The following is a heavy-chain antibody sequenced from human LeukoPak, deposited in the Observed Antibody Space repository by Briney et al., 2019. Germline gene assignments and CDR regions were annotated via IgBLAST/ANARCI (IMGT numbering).Heavy chain of an antibody. CDR1: GGSISSSRYY. CDR3: ARVLIAAAGRGDWFDP. V-gene: IGHV4-39*07. J-gene: IGHJ5*02. CDR2: IYHSGST. Sequence: PSETLSHTCTVSGGSISSSRYYWGWIRQPPGKGLEWIGSIYHSGSTYYNPSLKSRVTISVDTSKNQFSLKLSSVTAADTAVYYCARVLIAAAGRGDWFDPWGQGTLVTVSS. D-gene: IGHD6-13*01.